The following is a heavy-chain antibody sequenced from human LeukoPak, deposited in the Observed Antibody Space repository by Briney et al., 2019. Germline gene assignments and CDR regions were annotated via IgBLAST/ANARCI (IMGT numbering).Heavy chain of an antibody. CDR1: GGSISSSNW. CDR2: IYHSGST. J-gene: IGHJ4*02. CDR3: ARDANAGYSSSGGYYFDY. V-gene: IGHV4-4*02. Sequence: SGTLSLTCAVSGGSISSSNWWSWVRQPPGKGLEWIGEIYHSGSTNYNPSLKSRVTISVDKSKNQFSLKLSSVTAADTAVYYCARDANAGYSSSGGYYFDYWGQGTLVTVSS. D-gene: IGHD6-13*01.